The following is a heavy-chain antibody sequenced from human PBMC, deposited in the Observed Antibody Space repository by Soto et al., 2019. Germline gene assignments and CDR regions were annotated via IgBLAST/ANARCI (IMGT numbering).Heavy chain of an antibody. J-gene: IGHJ4*02. Sequence: QIALQEAGPTVVTPTQPLTLTCTFSGFSLTNTGVGVGWIRHAPGKALEWLAMVYWNDERRYSPSLTSRLTITQDTYKYQVVLTMTYLDPVDTAPSFCSNYDSSGYFSHFDSWGQGTLGTV. CDR1: GFSLTNTGVG. V-gene: IGHV2-5*01. CDR2: VYWNDER. D-gene: IGHD3-22*01. CDR3: SNYDSSGYFSHFDS.